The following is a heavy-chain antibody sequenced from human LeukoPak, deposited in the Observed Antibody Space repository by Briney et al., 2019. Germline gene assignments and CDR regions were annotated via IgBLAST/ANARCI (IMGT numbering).Heavy chain of an antibody. CDR2: IYYSGST. CDR1: GGSITSYY. CDR3: ARGGVNYKIAGP. J-gene: IGHJ5*02. Sequence: SETLSHTCTVSGGSITSYYWSWIRQPPGKGLEWIGYIYYSGSTNYNPSLKSRVTISVDTSKNQFPLKLSSVTAADTAVYYCARGGVNYKIAGPWGQGALVTVSS. V-gene: IGHV4-59*01. D-gene: IGHD3-10*01.